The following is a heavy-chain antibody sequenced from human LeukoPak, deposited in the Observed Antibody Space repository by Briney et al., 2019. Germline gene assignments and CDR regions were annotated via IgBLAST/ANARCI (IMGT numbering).Heavy chain of an antibody. Sequence: ASVKVSCKASGYTFTSYGISWVRQAPGQGLEWMGWISAYNGNTNYAQKLQGRVTMTTDTSTSTAYMELRSLRSDDTAVYYCARDWYYYDILTGYYNVYYFDYWGQGTLVTVSS. D-gene: IGHD3-9*01. CDR3: ARDWYYYDILTGYYNVYYFDY. CDR1: GYTFTSYG. J-gene: IGHJ4*02. V-gene: IGHV1-18*01. CDR2: ISAYNGNT.